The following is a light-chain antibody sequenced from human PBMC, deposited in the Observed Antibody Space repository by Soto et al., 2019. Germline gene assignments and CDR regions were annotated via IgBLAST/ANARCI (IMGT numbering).Light chain of an antibody. V-gene: IGKV1-39*01. CDR2: LAS. CDR3: QQTYKTPLT. J-gene: IGKJ1*01. Sequence: DIQMTQSPSSLSASVGDRVTITCRASQSISNYLNWYQQRPGKAPKLLIYLASSLSSGVPSKFSGSGSGTDFTLTISVLLPEDSATYYCQQTYKTPLTFGQGTKVEIK. CDR1: QSISNY.